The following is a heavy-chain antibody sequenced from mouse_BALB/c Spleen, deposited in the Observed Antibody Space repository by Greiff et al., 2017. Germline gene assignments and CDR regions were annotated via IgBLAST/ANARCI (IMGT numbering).Heavy chain of an antibody. CDR1: GFTFSSYG. D-gene: IGHD2-3*01. V-gene: IGHV5-6-3*01. CDR2: INSNGGST. Sequence: EVKLQESGGGLVQPGGSLKLSCAASGFTFSSYGMSWVRQTPDKRLELVATINSNGGSTYYPDSVKGRFTISRDNAKNTLYLQMSSLKSEDTAMYYCARDSYDGSFAYWGQGTLVTVSA. J-gene: IGHJ3*01. CDR3: ARDSYDGSFAY.